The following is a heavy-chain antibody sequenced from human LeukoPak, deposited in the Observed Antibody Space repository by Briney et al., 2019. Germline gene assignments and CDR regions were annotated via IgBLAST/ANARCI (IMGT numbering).Heavy chain of an antibody. CDR1: GFTFSSYW. D-gene: IGHD4-17*01. J-gene: IGHJ4*02. Sequence: PGGSLRLSCAVSGFTFSSYWMHWVRQDPGKGLVWVARINSDGSYTNYADSVKGRFTISRDNAKNTLYLQMNSLRAEDTAVYYCARYGDYDTFHYWGQGTLVTVSS. CDR2: INSDGSYT. V-gene: IGHV3-74*01. CDR3: ARYGDYDTFHY.